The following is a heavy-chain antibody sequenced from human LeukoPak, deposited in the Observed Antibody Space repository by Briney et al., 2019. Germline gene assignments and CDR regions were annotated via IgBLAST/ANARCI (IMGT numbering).Heavy chain of an antibody. Sequence: QTGGSPRLSCVGSGFTISNYWMHWVRQAPGTGLVWVSRIHPDGSITTYADSVKGRFTISRDNAKNTLYLQMNSLRAEDTAVYYCAPQQTYSPYNWFDPWGQGTLVTVSS. V-gene: IGHV3-74*03. CDR1: GFTISNYW. D-gene: IGHD5-12*01. CDR2: IHPDGSIT. CDR3: APQQTYSPYNWFDP. J-gene: IGHJ5*02.